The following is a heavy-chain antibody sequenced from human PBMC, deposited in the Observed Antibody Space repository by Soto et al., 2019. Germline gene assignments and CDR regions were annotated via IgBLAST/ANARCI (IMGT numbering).Heavy chain of an antibody. V-gene: IGHV4-39*01. CDR1: GGSISTINYY. J-gene: IGHJ4*02. D-gene: IGHD4-4*01. CDR3: ATFRGMSTATTERYFDY. CDR2: IHSTGGT. Sequence: QLQLQESGPGLVKPSETLSLTCTVSGGSISTINYYWGWIRQPPGKGLEWTGSIHSTGGTYYNPSLKXRXXXSXXTSKNQFSLKLTSVTAADAAVYYCATFRGMSTATTERYFDYWGQGILVIVSS.